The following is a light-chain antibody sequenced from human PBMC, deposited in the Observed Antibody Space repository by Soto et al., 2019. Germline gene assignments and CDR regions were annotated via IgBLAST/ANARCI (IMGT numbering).Light chain of an antibody. CDR2: LVS. Sequence: DVVLTQSPLSLPVTLGQPASISCRSSQSLQYSDGNTYLHMFQQRPGQSPRRLIYLVSNRDSGVPDRCSSSGSCTDFTLRISMVEAEDVGVYYCMQSEDWPTYTFGQGTKLEIK. J-gene: IGKJ2*01. CDR1: QSLQYSDGNTY. CDR3: MQSEDWPTYT. V-gene: IGKV2-30*01.